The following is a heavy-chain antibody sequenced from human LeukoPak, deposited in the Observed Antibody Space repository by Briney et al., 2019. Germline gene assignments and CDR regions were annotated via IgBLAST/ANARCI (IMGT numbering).Heavy chain of an antibody. Sequence: GASVKVSCKAPGGTFSSYVISWVRQAPGQGLEWMGGIIPIFGTANYAQKFQGRVTITADKSTSTAYMELSSLRSEDTAVYYCASGYYDYVWGSYRLYYWGQGTLVTVSS. CDR1: GGTFSSYV. J-gene: IGHJ4*02. V-gene: IGHV1-69*06. CDR2: IIPIFGTA. D-gene: IGHD3-16*02. CDR3: ASGYYDYVWGSYRLYY.